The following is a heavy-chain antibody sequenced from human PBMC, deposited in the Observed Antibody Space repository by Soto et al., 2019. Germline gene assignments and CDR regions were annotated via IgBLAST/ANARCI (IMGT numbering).Heavy chain of an antibody. V-gene: IGHV1-8*01. J-gene: IGHJ6*03. Sequence: ASAKVSCKASGYTFTSYDINWVRQATGQGLEWMGWMNPNSGNTGYAQKFQGRVTMTRNTSISTAYMELSSLRSEDTAAYYCAAYSNLDYMDVWGKGTTVTVPS. CDR3: AAYSNLDYMDV. D-gene: IGHD2-15*01. CDR1: GYTFTSYD. CDR2: MNPNSGNT.